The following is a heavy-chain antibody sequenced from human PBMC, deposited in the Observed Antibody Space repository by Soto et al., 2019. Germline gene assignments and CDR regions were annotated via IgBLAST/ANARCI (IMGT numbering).Heavy chain of an antibody. D-gene: IGHD3-3*01. V-gene: IGHV1-2*02. Sequence: QVQLVQSGAEVKKPGASVKVSCKASGYTFTGYFMHWVRQAPGQGLEWMGWINFNSGATKYAQKFQGRVTLSRDTSISTAYMELSGLRSDDPAVYYCARGGGTILAPLPWGQGTLVTVSS. CDR3: ARGGGTILAPLP. CDR1: GYTFTGYF. J-gene: IGHJ5*02. CDR2: INFNSGAT.